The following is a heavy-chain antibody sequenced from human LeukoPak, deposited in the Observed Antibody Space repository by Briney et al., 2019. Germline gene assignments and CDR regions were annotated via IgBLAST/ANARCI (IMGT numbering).Heavy chain of an antibody. J-gene: IGHJ4*02. CDR2: ISGSGAST. V-gene: IGHV3-23*01. D-gene: IGHD3-10*01. CDR3: ARVLRGITYYFDY. CDR1: GFTFSNHA. Sequence: GGSLRLSCAASGFTFSNHAMTWVRQAPGKGLEWVSTISGSGASTYYADSVKGRFTISRDSSKNTVYLQMNSVRAEDTAVYYCARVLRGITYYFDYWGQGTLVTVSS.